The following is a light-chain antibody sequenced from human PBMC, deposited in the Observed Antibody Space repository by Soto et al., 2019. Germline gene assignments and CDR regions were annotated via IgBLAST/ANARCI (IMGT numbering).Light chain of an antibody. CDR1: SSDVGGYIY. CDR2: DVT. J-gene: IGLJ3*02. V-gene: IGLV2-11*01. Sequence: QSALTQPRSVSGSPGQSVTISCTGTSSDVGGYIYVSWYQQYPGKAPKLIIYDVTKRPSGVPDRFSGSKSGNTASLTISGLQAEDEADYYCAAWDDSLNAWVFGGGTKLTVL. CDR3: AAWDDSLNAWV.